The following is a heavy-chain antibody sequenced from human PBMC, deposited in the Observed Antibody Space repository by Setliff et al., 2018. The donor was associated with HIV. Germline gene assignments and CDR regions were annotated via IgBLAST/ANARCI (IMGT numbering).Heavy chain of an antibody. Sequence: SETLSLTCTVSGGSISSYYWSWIRQPPGKGLEWIGYIYTSGSTNYNPSLKSRVTISVDTSKNQFSLTLVSVTAADTALYYCASSLNGDSEPWYFDLWGRGTLVTVSS. CDR1: GGSISSYY. V-gene: IGHV4-4*09. J-gene: IGHJ2*01. D-gene: IGHD4-17*01. CDR2: IYTSGST. CDR3: ASSLNGDSEPWYFDL.